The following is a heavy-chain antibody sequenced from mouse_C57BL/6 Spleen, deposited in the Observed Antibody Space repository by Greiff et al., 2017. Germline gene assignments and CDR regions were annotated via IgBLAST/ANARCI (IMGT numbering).Heavy chain of an antibody. CDR1: GYSITSGYY. J-gene: IGHJ4*01. D-gene: IGHD1-1*01. Sequence: VQLQQSGPGLVKPSQSLSLTCSVTGYSITSGYYWNWIRQFPGNKLEWMGYISYDGSNNYNPSLKNRISITRDTSKNQFFLKLNSVTTEDTATKYCAREGNYVGAMDYWGQGTSVTVSS. CDR2: ISYDGSN. CDR3: AREGNYVGAMDY. V-gene: IGHV3-6*01.